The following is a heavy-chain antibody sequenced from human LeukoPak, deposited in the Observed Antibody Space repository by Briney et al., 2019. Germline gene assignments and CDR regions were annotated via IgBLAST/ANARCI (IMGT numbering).Heavy chain of an antibody. D-gene: IGHD3-22*01. CDR1: GFTFSNAW. Sequence: KPGGSLRLSCAASGFTFSNAWMSWVRQAPGMGLEWVGRIKSKTDGGTTDYAAPVKGRFTISRDDSKNTLYLQMNSLKTEDTAVYYCSSYYDSSGYYIRDYWGQGTLVTVSS. CDR2: IKSKTDGGTT. CDR3: SSYYDSSGYYIRDY. J-gene: IGHJ4*02. V-gene: IGHV3-15*01.